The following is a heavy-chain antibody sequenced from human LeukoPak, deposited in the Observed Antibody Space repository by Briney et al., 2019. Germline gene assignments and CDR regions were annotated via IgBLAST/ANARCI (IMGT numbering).Heavy chain of an antibody. J-gene: IGHJ4*02. CDR3: ARARDDYGDGAERYFDY. V-gene: IGHV4-59*01. CDR2: IYYSGST. Sequence: PSETLSLTCTVSGGSISSYYWSWIRQPPGKGLEWSGYIYYSGSTNYNPSLKSRVTISVDTSKNQFSLKLSSVTAADTAVYYCARARDDYGDGAERYFDYWGQGTLVTVSS. CDR1: GGSISSYY. D-gene: IGHD4-17*01.